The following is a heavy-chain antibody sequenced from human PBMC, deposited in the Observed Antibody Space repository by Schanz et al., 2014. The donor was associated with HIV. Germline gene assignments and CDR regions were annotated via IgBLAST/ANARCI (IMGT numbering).Heavy chain of an antibody. J-gene: IGHJ4*02. D-gene: IGHD3-22*01. Sequence: QVQLQESGPGLVKPSQTLSLTCTVSGGSISSGGYYWSWIRQHTGKGLEWIGYIYYSGRTYYNPSLRSRITMSIDTSKNQFSLKLSFVTAADTAVYYCARVPPSDSSGYYPFDYWGQGTLVTVSS. CDR2: IYYSGRT. CDR3: ARVPPSDSSGYYPFDY. CDR1: GGSISSGGYY. V-gene: IGHV4-31*03.